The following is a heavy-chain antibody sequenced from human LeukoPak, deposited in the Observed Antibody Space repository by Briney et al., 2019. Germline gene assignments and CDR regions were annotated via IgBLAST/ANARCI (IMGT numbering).Heavy chain of an antibody. J-gene: IGHJ4*02. D-gene: IGHD3-3*01. CDR1: GFTFSSYA. Sequence: GGSLRLSCAASGFTFSSYAMHWVRQAPGKGLEWVAVISYDGSNKYYADSVKGRFTISRDNSKNTLYLQMNSLRAEDTAVYYCARGTYYDFWSGYYTMRLGYFDYWGQGTLVTVSS. V-gene: IGHV3-30-3*01. CDR3: ARGTYYDFWSGYYTMRLGYFDY. CDR2: ISYDGSNK.